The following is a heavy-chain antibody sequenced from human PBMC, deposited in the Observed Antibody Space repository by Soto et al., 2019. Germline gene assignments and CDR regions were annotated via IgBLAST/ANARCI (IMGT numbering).Heavy chain of an antibody. J-gene: IGHJ5*02. CDR2: INPDNGNT. V-gene: IGHV1-3*01. Sequence: ASVKVTCKASGYTFTRYTMNWVRQAPGQRLEWMGWINPDNGNTKSSQKFQDRVIITRDTSASTAYMDLSSLRSEDTAVYYCARGIATGQLDPWGQGTLVTVSS. CDR3: ARGIATGQLDP. D-gene: IGHD2-15*01. CDR1: GYTFTRYT.